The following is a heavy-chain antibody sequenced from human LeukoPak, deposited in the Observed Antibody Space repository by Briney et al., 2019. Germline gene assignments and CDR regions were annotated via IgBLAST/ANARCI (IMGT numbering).Heavy chain of an antibody. V-gene: IGHV4-30-2*01. CDR3: ARDRDGYNYGWFDP. D-gene: IGHD5-24*01. CDR2: IYHSGST. Sequence: PSETLSLTCTVSGGSISSGGYYWSWIRQPPGKGLEWIGYIYHSGSTYYNPSLKSRVTISVDRSKNQFSLKLSSVTAADTAVYYCARDRDGYNYGWFDPWGQGTLVTVSS. CDR1: GGSISSGGYY. J-gene: IGHJ5*02.